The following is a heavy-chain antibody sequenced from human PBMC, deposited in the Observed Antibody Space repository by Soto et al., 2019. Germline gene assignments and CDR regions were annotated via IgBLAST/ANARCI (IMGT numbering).Heavy chain of an antibody. D-gene: IGHD3-3*01. CDR2: IYYSGST. CDR3: ARWWSGSRQGFDP. Sequence: QVQLQESGPGLVKPSQTLSLTCTVSGGSISSGDYYWSWIRQHPGKGLEWIGYIYYSGSTYYNPSLKSLVTISVDTANNQFSLKLSSVTAADTAVYYCARWWSGSRQGFDPWGQGTLVTVSS. V-gene: IGHV4-31*01. CDR1: GGSISSGDYY. J-gene: IGHJ5*02.